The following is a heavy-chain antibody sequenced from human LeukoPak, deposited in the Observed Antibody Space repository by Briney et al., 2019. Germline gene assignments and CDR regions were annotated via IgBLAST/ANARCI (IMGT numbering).Heavy chain of an antibody. V-gene: IGHV3-15*01. CDR3: TTENGYSSGWYEFSPDY. Sequence: GASLRLSCAASGFTFSNAWISSVRHTPGKRLEWGVRITSKTDAGTTDYAAPVKGRFTISRDDSKNTLYLQMNSLKTEDTAVYYCTTENGYSSGWYEFSPDYWGQGTLVTVSS. CDR1: GFTFSNAW. CDR2: ITSKTDAGTT. D-gene: IGHD6-19*01. J-gene: IGHJ4*02.